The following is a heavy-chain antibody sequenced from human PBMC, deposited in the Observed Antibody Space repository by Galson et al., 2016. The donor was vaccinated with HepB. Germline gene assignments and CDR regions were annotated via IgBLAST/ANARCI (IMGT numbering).Heavy chain of an antibody. CDR1: GYTFTNYW. CDR3: ARRERGGSGGGCIPYCFDS. D-gene: IGHD2-15*01. Sequence: QSGAEVKKTGESLKISCKASGYTFTNYWIGWVRQLPGKGLEWMGIIYPGDSDTRYSPSFQGQVTMSADTSITTAYLQWSSLKASDTAMYYCARRERGGSGGGCIPYCFDSWGQGTLVTVSS. V-gene: IGHV5-51*01. CDR2: IYPGDSDT. J-gene: IGHJ4*02.